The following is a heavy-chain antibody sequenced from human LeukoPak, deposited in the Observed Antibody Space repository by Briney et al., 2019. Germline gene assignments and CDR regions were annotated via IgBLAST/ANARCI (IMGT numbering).Heavy chain of an antibody. CDR3: ARDPPSEGSGSYYPSYYFDY. V-gene: IGHV1-46*01. J-gene: IGHJ4*02. CDR1: GYTFTSYY. CDR2: INPSGGST. Sequence: ASVKVSCKASGYTFTSYYMHWVRQAPGQGLEWMGIINPSGGSTSYTQKFQGRVTMTRDTSTSTVYMELSSLRSEDTAVYYCARDPPSEGSGSYYPSYYFDYWGQGTLVTVSS. D-gene: IGHD3-10*01.